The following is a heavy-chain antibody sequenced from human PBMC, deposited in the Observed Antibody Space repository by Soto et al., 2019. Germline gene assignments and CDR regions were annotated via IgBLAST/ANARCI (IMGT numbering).Heavy chain of an antibody. Sequence: QVRLVQSGAEVKKPGASVKVSCKTYGYDFTNYGINCVRQAPGQGLEWMGWISAYNGNIVYAQNFRGRATLTTDTSTGSAYMELRSLRSDDTAVYYCARGHDIWTGWKFTFWGQGTLVTVSS. J-gene: IGHJ4*02. CDR1: GYDFTNYG. D-gene: IGHD3-9*01. V-gene: IGHV1-18*01. CDR2: ISAYNGNI. CDR3: ARGHDIWTGWKFTF.